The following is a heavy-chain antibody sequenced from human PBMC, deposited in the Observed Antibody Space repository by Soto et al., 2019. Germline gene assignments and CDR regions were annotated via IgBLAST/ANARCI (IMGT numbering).Heavy chain of an antibody. CDR2: IYYSGST. Sequence: SESLSLNCPVSGGSISSYYWSWIRQPPGKGLEWIGYIYYSGSTNYNPSLKSRVTISVDTSKNQFSLKLSSVTAADTAVYYCARSTRGWFDPWGQGTLVTV. CDR3: ARSTRGWFDP. CDR1: GGSISSYY. D-gene: IGHD3-10*01. V-gene: IGHV4-59*01. J-gene: IGHJ5*02.